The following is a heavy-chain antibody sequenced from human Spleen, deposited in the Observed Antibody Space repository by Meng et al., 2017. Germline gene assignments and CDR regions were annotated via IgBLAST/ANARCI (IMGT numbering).Heavy chain of an antibody. V-gene: IGHV1-2*06. J-gene: IGHJ4*02. CDR2: INPNSGGT. CDR1: GYTFTGYY. Sequence: QVQLVQSGAEVKKPGASVRVSCKASGYTFTGYYMHWVRQAPGQGLEWMGRINPNSGGTNYAQRFQGRVTLTWDTSISTAYMDLSSLRSDDTAMYYRAKDLSGSIDYWGQGTLVTVSS. CDR3: AKDLSGSIDY. D-gene: IGHD2/OR15-2a*01.